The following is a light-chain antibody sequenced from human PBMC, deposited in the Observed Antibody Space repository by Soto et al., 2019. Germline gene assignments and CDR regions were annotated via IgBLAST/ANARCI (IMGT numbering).Light chain of an antibody. CDR3: QQFSSYPLT. V-gene: IGKV3-20*01. Sequence: PGERATLSCWASETVATNLAWYQQKPGQAPRLLISGASTRAADIPDRFSGGGSGTDFTLTISRLEPEDFAVYYCQQFSSYPLTFGGGTKVDI. CDR1: ETVATN. J-gene: IGKJ4*01. CDR2: GAS.